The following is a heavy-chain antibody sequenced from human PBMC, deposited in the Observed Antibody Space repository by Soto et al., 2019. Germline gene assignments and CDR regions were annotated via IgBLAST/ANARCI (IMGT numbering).Heavy chain of an antibody. CDR1: GFTFYSYG. V-gene: IGHV3-30*18. CDR2: ISYDGSSK. Sequence: QVQVVESGGGVVQPGRSLTLSCAASGFTFYSYGMHWVRQAPGKGLEWVALISYDGSSKKYADSVKGRLTISRDNSKNTLELPMNRPKAKETALYHCAKVARRASPPCRHGMDVWCQGPTVNVSS. CDR3: AKVARRASPPCRHGMDV. J-gene: IGHJ6*02.